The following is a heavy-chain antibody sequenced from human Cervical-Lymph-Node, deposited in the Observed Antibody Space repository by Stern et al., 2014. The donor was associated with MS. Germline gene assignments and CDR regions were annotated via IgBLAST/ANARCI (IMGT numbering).Heavy chain of an antibody. CDR3: TTDYGHTDYG. D-gene: IGHD4-17*01. CDR1: GITFSNAR. V-gene: IGHV3-15*01. J-gene: IGHJ4*02. CDR2: TQTKADGGIT. Sequence: EVQLLESGGGLVKPGGSLRLSCVASGITFSNARMNWVRLAPGKGLEWVAHTQTKADGGITDYPAPVRGRFTISRDDAKSTLYLQMDSLKIEDTGVYYCTTDYGHTDYGWGQGTLVTVSS.